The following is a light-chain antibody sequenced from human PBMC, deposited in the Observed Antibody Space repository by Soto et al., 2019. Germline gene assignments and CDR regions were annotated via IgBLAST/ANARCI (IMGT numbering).Light chain of an antibody. CDR2: DAS. CDR1: QSISSW. Sequence: DRQMTQSPSTLSASVGDRVTITCRASQSISSWLAWYQQKPGKAPKLLIYDASSLESGVPSRFSGSGSGTEFTLTISSLQPDDFATYYCQQYNSYVRAFGQGTKVEIK. J-gene: IGKJ1*01. CDR3: QQYNSYVRA. V-gene: IGKV1-5*01.